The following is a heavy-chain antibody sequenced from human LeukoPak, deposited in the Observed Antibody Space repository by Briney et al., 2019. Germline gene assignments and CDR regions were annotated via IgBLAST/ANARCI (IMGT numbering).Heavy chain of an antibody. V-gene: IGHV3-21*01. J-gene: IGHJ3*02. CDR1: GFTFSSYS. CDR3: ARERGGYDSSGYFDAFDI. CDR2: ISSSSSYI. Sequence: PGGSLRLSCAASGFTFSSYSMNWVRQAPGKGLEWVSSISSSSSYIYYADSVKGRFTISRDNAKNSLYLQMNSLRAEDTAVYYCARERGGYDSSGYFDAFDIWGQGTMVTVSS. D-gene: IGHD3-22*01.